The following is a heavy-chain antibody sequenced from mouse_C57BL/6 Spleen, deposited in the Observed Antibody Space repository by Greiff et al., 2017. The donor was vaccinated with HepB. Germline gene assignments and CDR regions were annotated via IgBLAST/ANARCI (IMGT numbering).Heavy chain of an antibody. CDR2: INPSNGGT. J-gene: IGHJ3*01. D-gene: IGHD2-4*01. Sequence: VQLQQSGTELVKPGASVKLSCKASGYTFTSYWMHWVKQRPGQGLEWIGNINPSNGGTNYNEKFKSKATLTVDKSSSTAYMQLSSLTSEDSAVYYCARSPPYYDYGVAYWGQGTLVTVSA. V-gene: IGHV1-53*01. CDR1: GYTFTSYW. CDR3: ARSPPYYDYGVAY.